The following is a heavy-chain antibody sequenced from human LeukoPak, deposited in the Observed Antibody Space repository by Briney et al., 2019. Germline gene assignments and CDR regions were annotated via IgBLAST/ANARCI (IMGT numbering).Heavy chain of an antibody. CDR3: AKQSVIGISHFDY. CDR1: GFTFSNYA. V-gene: IGHV3-23*01. D-gene: IGHD2-21*01. Sequence: PGGSLRLSCAASGFTFSNYAMSWVRQAPGKGLEWVSAISGSDGRTYYADSVKGRFTISRGNSKNTLYLQINSLRAEDTAVYHCAKQSVIGISHFDYWGQGTLVTVSS. CDR2: ISGSDGRT. J-gene: IGHJ4*02.